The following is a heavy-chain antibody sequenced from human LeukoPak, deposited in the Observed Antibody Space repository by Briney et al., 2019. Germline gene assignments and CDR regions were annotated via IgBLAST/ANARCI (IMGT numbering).Heavy chain of an antibody. J-gene: IGHJ4*02. V-gene: IGHV3-74*01. CDR1: GFTFSNYW. D-gene: IGHD3-10*01. CDR2: IKTDGSGA. CDR3: TRDLVYGSGSSDY. Sequence: GGSLRLSCAASGFTFSNYWMHWVRQAPGKGPVWVSRIKTDGSGAGYADSVKGRFTISRDNAKNTLYLQMNSLRAEDTAVYYCTRDLVYGSGSSDYWGQGTLVTVSS.